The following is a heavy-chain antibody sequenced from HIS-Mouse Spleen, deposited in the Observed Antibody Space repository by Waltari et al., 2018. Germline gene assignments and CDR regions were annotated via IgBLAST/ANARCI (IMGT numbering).Heavy chain of an antibody. CDR3: ARGGLKTAFDI. V-gene: IGHV1-2*02. Sequence: QVQLVQSGAEVKKPGASVKVSCKASGYTFTGYYMHWVRQAPGQGLEWMGWINPNRGGTNYAQKFQGRVTMTRETSISTAYMELSRLRSDDTAVYYCARGGLKTAFDIWGQGTMVTVSS. D-gene: IGHD3-16*01. CDR1: GYTFTGYY. J-gene: IGHJ3*02. CDR2: INPNRGGT.